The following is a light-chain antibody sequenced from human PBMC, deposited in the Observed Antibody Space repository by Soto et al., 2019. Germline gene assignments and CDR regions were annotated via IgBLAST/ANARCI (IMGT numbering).Light chain of an antibody. CDR3: QQYYNWRPR. Sequence: EVVMTQSPATLSVSPGDTATLSCRASRSVSNCLAWYQQKPGQAPRLLIYGASTRATGVPARFSGSGSGTDFPLTISSLQSEDFALYYCQQYYNWRPRFGQGTKVEIK. V-gene: IGKV3D-15*01. CDR2: GAS. CDR1: RSVSNC. J-gene: IGKJ1*01.